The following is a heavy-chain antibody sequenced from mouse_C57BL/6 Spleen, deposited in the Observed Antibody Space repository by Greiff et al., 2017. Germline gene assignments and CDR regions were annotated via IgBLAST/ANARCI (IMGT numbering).Heavy chain of an antibody. J-gene: IGHJ2*01. Sequence: QVQLQQPGAELVKPGASVKMSCKASGYTFTSYWITWVKQRPGQGLEWIGDIYPGSGSTNYNEKFKSKATLTVDTSSSTAYMQLSSLTSEDSAVYYCARGGTGNYYFDFWGQGTTLTVSS. CDR1: GYTFTSYW. V-gene: IGHV1-55*01. CDR2: IYPGSGST. D-gene: IGHD2-1*01. CDR3: ARGGTGNYYFDF.